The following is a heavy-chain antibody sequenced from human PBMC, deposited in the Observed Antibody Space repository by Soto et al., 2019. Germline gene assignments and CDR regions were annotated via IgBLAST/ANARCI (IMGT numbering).Heavy chain of an antibody. Sequence: VQLVQSGAEVKKPGSSVKVSCKASGDTSTTYVTSWVRQSRGQGPEWIGGINPMSRTAKYSEKYNGRVTITADEATRTAYLDLTSLRFEDTAVYFCARGTYCGSNCFFAREYWGQGTLVTVSS. CDR2: INPMSRTA. CDR1: GDTSTTYV. CDR3: ARGTYCGSNCFFAREY. V-gene: IGHV1-69*01. D-gene: IGHD2-21*01. J-gene: IGHJ4*02.